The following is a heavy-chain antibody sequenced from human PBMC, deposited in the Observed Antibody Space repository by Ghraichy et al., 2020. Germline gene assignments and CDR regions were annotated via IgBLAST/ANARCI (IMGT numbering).Heavy chain of an antibody. CDR1: GDSVSSNSAV. V-gene: IGHV6-1*01. D-gene: IGHD6-13*01. J-gene: IGHJ5*02. CDR3: ASGAAAAGMGS. Sequence: SQTLSLTCAISGDSVSSNSAVWHWIRQSPSRGLEWLGRTYYRSKWFNDYAVSVKSRITINSDTSKNQFSLQLNSATPEDTAVYYCASGAAAAGMGSWGQGPLVTVSS. CDR2: TYYRSKWFN.